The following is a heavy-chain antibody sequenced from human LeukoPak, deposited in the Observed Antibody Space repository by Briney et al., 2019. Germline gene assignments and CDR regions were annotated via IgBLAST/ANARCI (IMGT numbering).Heavy chain of an antibody. D-gene: IGHD2-15*01. J-gene: IGHJ3*02. CDR2: INAGNGNT. V-gene: IGHV1-3*01. CDR1: GYTFTSHA. CDR3: AREKAPYCSGGSCSFDAFDI. Sequence: ASVKVSCKASGYTFTSHAMHWVRQAPGQRLEWMGWINAGNGNTKYSQKFRGRVTMTRDTSTSTVYMELSSLRSEDTAVYYCAREKAPYCSGGSCSFDAFDIWGQGTMVTVSS.